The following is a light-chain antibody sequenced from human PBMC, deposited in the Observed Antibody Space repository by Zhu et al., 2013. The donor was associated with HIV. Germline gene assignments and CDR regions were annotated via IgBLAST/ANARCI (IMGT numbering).Light chain of an antibody. CDR2: SSS. CDR1: QSVSSN. V-gene: IGKV3D-15*01. Sequence: EIVMTQSPAILSVSPGERATLSCRASQSVSSNLAWYQQKLGQAPRLLIHSSSKRATGIPARFSGSGSVRDFTLTITGLEPEDFAVYYCQQYETSPYAFGQGTRVEIK. J-gene: IGKJ2*01. CDR3: QQYETSPYA.